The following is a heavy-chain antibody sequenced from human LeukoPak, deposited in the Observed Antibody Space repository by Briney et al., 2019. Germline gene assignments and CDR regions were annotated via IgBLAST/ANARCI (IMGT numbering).Heavy chain of an antibody. V-gene: IGHV1-69*05. J-gene: IGHJ4*02. D-gene: IGHD2-21*01. CDR3: ARDQSPQYGGFDY. CDR2: IIPIFGTA. CDR1: GGTFSSYA. Sequence: SVKVSCKASGGTFSSYAISWVRQAPGQGLEWRGRIIPIFGTANYAQKFQGRVTITTDESTSTAYMELSSLRSEDTAVYYCARDQSPQYGGFDYWGQGTLVTVSS.